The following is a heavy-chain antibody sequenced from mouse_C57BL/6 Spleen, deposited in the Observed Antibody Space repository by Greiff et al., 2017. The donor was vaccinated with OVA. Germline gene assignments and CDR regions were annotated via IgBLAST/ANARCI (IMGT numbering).Heavy chain of an antibody. CDR2: IDPSGSYT. CDR3: TRGRVYCFDY. J-gene: IGHJ2*01. Sequence: VQLQQPGAELVKPGASVKLSCKASGYTFTSYWMQWVKQRPGQGLEWIGEIDPSGSYTNYNQKFKGKATLTVDTSSSTAYMQRSSLTSEDSAVYYGTRGRVYCFDYWGQGTTLTVSS. V-gene: IGHV1-50*01. D-gene: IGHD1-1*01. CDR1: GYTFTSYW.